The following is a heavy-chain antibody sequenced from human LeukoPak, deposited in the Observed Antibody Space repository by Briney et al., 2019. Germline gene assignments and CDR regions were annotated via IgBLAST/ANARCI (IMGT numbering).Heavy chain of an antibody. D-gene: IGHD5-12*01. J-gene: IGHJ3*02. V-gene: IGHV3-48*01. CDR1: GFTFSTYG. CDR3: ARMGVATIGDAFDI. Sequence: GGSLRLSCAASGFTFSTYGMNWVRQAPGKGLQWVSYISSTSSTIYYADSVKGRFTISRDNSKNTLYLQMNSLRAEDTAVYYCARMGVATIGDAFDIWGQGTMVTVSS. CDR2: ISSTSSTI.